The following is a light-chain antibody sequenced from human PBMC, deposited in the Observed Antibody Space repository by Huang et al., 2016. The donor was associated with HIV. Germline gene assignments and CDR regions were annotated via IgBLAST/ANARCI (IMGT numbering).Light chain of an antibody. J-gene: IGKJ5*01. V-gene: IGKV3-11*01. CDR2: DAS. CDR3: QQRKYWPPIT. CDR1: QSVNSY. Sequence: ETVLTQSPATLSLSPGERATLSCRASQSVNSYLAWYQQQPGQTPRLLIHDASNRANGIPARFSGRGSGTDFTLTISSLEPEDFAVYYCQQRKYWPPITFGQGTRLEIK.